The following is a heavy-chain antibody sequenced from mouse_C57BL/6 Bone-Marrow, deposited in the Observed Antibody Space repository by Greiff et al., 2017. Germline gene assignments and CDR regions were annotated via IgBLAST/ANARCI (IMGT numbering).Heavy chain of an antibody. CDR1: GYTFTGYW. CDR3: ARAGTWNYYAMDY. V-gene: IGHV1-9*01. D-gene: IGHD4-1*01. J-gene: IGHJ4*01. CDR2: ILPGGGST. Sequence: QVQLQQSGAELMKPGASVKLSCKATGYTFTGYWIEWVKQRPGHGLEWIGEILPGGGSTNYNEKFKGKATFTADKSSNTAYMQLSSLTTEDSAIYYCARAGTWNYYAMDYWGQGTSVTVSS.